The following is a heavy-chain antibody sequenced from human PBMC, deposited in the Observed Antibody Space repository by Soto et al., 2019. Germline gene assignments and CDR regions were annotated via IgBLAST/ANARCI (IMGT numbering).Heavy chain of an antibody. J-gene: IGHJ4*02. CDR3: ARRTPQAGSFMQSFDD. Sequence: GASLQVSCKAAGGTFSRNAISWVRQAPGQGLEWMGGIIPFFDTANYAKKFQGRVTVSADKATSTAYMELSSLTSEDTAVYYCARRTPQAGSFMQSFDDWGQGTLVTVSS. CDR2: IIPFFDTA. D-gene: IGHD3-16*01. CDR1: GGTFSRNA. V-gene: IGHV1-69*06.